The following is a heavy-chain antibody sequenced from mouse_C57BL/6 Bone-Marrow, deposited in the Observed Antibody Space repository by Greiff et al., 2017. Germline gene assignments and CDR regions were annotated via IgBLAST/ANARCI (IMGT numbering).Heavy chain of an antibody. CDR2: IWTGGGT. CDR3: ARSSHYYGSSYGAWFAY. Sequence: VKLVESGPGLVAPSQSLSITCTVSGFSLTSYAISWVRQPPGKGLEWLGVIWTGGGTNYNSALKSRLSISKDNSKSQVFLKMNSLQTDDTARYYCARSSHYYGSSYGAWFAYWGQGTLVTVSA. D-gene: IGHD1-1*01. J-gene: IGHJ3*01. CDR1: GFSLTSYA. V-gene: IGHV2-9-1*01.